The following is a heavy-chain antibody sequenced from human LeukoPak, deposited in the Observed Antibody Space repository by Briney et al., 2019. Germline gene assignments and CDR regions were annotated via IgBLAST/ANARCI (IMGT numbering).Heavy chain of an antibody. CDR2: IKQDGSEK. D-gene: IGHD3-3*01. CDR3: ARVHHYDFWSGSWRDHDAFDI. Sequence: GGSLRLSCAASGFTFSSHGMNWVRQAPGKGLEWVANIKQDGSEKYYVDSVKGRFTISRDNAKNSLYLQVNSLRAEDTAVYYCARVHHYDFWSGSWRDHDAFDIWGQGTMVTVSS. V-gene: IGHV3-7*01. CDR1: GFTFSSHG. J-gene: IGHJ3*02.